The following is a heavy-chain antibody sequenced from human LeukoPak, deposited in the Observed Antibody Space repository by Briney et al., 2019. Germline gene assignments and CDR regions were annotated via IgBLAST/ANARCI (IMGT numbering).Heavy chain of an antibody. D-gene: IGHD1-14*01. CDR2: ISGDGGST. Sequence: GGSLRLSCAASGLTFSGYSMHWVRQAPGKGLEYVSVISGDGGSTFYANSVKGRFTISRDNSKNTLYLQMGSLRPEDMAVYYCAREGPAGSTDSWGQGTLVTVSS. CDR1: GLTFSGYS. J-gene: IGHJ4*02. CDR3: AREGPAGSTDS. V-gene: IGHV3-64*01.